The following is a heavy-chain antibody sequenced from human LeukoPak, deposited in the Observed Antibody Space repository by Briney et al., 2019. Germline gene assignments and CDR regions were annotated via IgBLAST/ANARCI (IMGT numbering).Heavy chain of an antibody. J-gene: IGHJ4*02. CDR3: ATSTMTKTDDY. V-gene: IGHV1-69*02. D-gene: IGHD3-22*01. CDR2: IIPILGIA. CDR1: GYTFTGYY. Sequence: ASVKVSCKASGYTFTGYYMHWVRQAPGQGLEWMGRIIPILGIANYAQKFQGRVTITADKSTSTAYMELSSLRSEDTGVYYCATSTMTKTDDYWGQGTLVTVSS.